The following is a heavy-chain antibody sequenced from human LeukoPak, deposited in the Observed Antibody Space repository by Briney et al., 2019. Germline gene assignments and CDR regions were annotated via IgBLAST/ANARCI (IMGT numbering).Heavy chain of an antibody. CDR2: MNPNSGNT. J-gene: IGHJ4*02. D-gene: IGHD3-22*01. CDR3: ARDARPYYYDSSGYYSFDY. V-gene: IGHV1-8*01. CDR1: GYTFSSYD. Sequence: APVKVSCKASGYTFSSYDINWVRQATGQGLEWMGWMNPNSGNTGYALKFQGRVTITADKSTSTAYMELSSLRSEDTAVYYCARDARPYYYDSSGYYSFDYWGQGTLVTVSS.